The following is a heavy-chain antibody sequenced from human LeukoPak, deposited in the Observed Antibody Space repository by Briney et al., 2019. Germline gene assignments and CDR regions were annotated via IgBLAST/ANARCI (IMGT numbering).Heavy chain of an antibody. Sequence: SETLSLTCTVSGGSISSYYWSWIRQPPGKGLEWIGYIYRSGTADYNPSIKSRVSISIDRPKNQFSLNLSSLTAADTAVYYCARAIAARPGFYMDVWGKGTTVTVSS. D-gene: IGHD6-6*01. J-gene: IGHJ6*03. CDR3: ARAIAARPGFYMDV. CDR1: GGSISSYY. CDR2: IYRSGTA. V-gene: IGHV4-59*12.